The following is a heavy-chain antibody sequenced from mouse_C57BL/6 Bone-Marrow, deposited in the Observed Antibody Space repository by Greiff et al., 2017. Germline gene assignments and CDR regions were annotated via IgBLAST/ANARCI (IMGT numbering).Heavy chain of an antibody. V-gene: IGHV5-6*01. Sequence: EVQGVESGGDLVKPGGSLKLSCAASGFTFSSYGMSWVRQTPDQRLEWVATISSGGSYTYYPDSVKGRVTISRDNAKNTLYLQMSSLKSEDTAMYYCARVLLYYYAMDYWGQGTSVTVSS. J-gene: IGHJ4*01. CDR3: ARVLLYYYAMDY. CDR1: GFTFSSYG. CDR2: ISSGGSYT.